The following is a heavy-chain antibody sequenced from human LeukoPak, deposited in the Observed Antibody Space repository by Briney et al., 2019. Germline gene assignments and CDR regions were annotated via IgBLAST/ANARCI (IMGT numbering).Heavy chain of an antibody. CDR2: IYPGDSDT. Sequence: GESLKISCKASGYIFTNYWIGWVRQLPGEGLEWMGIIYPGDSDTRYSPSFQGQVTISADISINTAYLQWSSLKASDTAIYYCARRLTAEVWGQGTLVTVSS. D-gene: IGHD7-27*01. J-gene: IGHJ4*02. V-gene: IGHV5-51*01. CDR3: ARRLTAEV. CDR1: GYIFTNYW.